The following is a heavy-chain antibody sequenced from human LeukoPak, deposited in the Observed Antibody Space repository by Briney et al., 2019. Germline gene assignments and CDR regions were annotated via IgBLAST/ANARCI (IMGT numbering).Heavy chain of an antibody. D-gene: IGHD6-13*01. Sequence: SETLSLTCTVSGGSISSSSYYWGWIRQPPGKGLEWIGSIYYSGSTYYNPSLKSRVTISVDTSKNQFSLKLSSVTAADTAVYYCARDPDDLSSSPASDWFDPWGQGTLVTVSS. CDR1: GGSISSSSYY. V-gene: IGHV4-39*07. CDR3: ARDPDDLSSSPASDWFDP. J-gene: IGHJ5*02. CDR2: IYYSGST.